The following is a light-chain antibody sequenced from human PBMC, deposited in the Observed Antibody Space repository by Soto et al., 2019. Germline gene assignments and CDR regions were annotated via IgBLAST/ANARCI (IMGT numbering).Light chain of an antibody. CDR1: SSDVGAYTS. Sequence: QSSLTQPASVSGSPGQSITIYCTGTSSDVGAYTSVSWYQQHPGKAPKLMIYEVSNRPSRVSNRFSGSKSGNTASLTISRLQAEDEADYFCSSYTSTYTVIFGGGTKLTVL. V-gene: IGLV2-14*01. CDR3: SSYTSTYTVI. CDR2: EVS. J-gene: IGLJ2*01.